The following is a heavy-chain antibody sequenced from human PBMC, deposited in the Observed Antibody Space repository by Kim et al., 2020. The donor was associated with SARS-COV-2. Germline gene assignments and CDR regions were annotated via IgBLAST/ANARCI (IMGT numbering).Heavy chain of an antibody. CDR3: ARSWFVELFPCCFDP. V-gene: IGHV4-39*01. J-gene: IGHJ5*02. CDR2: MYHTGSS. D-gene: IGHD3-10*01. Sequence: SETLSLTCTVSGGSITSISFYWGWIRQTPGEKMEWIGSMYHTGSSYYNPSLKIRVTISIYTSQNPFFLNVRSVTAAATAVYYCARSWFVELFPCCFDPWG. CDR1: GGSITSISFY.